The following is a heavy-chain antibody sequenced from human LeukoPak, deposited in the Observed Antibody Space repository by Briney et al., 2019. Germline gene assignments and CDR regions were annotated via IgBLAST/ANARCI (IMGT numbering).Heavy chain of an antibody. Sequence: GGSLRLSCAASGFTFSSYWMSWVRQAPGKGLEWVANIKQDGSEKYYVDSVKGRFTISRDNAKNSLYLQMNSLRAEDTAVYYCARTYYDFWSSDYFDYWGQRTLVTVSS. D-gene: IGHD3-3*01. J-gene: IGHJ4*02. CDR2: IKQDGSEK. V-gene: IGHV3-7*01. CDR3: ARTYYDFWSSDYFDY. CDR1: GFTFSSYW.